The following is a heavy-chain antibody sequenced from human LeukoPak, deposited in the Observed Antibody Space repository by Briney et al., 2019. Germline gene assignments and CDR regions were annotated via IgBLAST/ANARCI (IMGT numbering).Heavy chain of an antibody. Sequence: GASVKVSCKVSGYTLAELSIHWVRQAPGKGLEWMGGFDPEDGETIYAQKFQGRVTMTEDTSTDTAYMELSSLRSEDTAVYYCATDRYGTRFLDYWGQGSRDTGSS. CDR2: FDPEDGET. J-gene: IGHJ4*02. CDR1: GYTLAELS. CDR3: ATDRYGTRFLDY. D-gene: IGHD2-2*01. V-gene: IGHV1-24*01.